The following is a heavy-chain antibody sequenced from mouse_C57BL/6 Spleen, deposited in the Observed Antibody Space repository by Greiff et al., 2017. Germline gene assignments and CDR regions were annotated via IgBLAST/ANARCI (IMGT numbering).Heavy chain of an antibody. V-gene: IGHV1-4*01. Sequence: QVQLQQSGAELARPGASVKMSCKASGYTFTSYTMHWVKQRPGQGLEWIGYINPSSGYTKYNQKFKDTATLTADQSASTSYMQLSSLTSEDSAVYYCARSDYYGSSSLYFDYWGQGTTLTVSS. CDR3: ARSDYYGSSSLYFDY. J-gene: IGHJ2*01. CDR2: INPSSGYT. CDR1: GYTFTSYT. D-gene: IGHD1-1*01.